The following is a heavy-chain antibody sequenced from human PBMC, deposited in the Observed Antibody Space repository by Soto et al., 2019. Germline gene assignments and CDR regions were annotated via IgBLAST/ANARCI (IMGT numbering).Heavy chain of an antibody. CDR1: QFTFSRYA. J-gene: IGHJ4*02. CDR3: AKGEGSSLSDY. Sequence: QVQLVESGGGVVQPGGSLRLSCAASQFTFSRYAMHWVRQAPGTGLEWVAVMSYDGSSKYYADSVKGRFTISRDNSKNTLYLQMNSLRAEDTAVYYCAKGEGSSLSDYWGQGTLVTVSS. D-gene: IGHD6-13*01. V-gene: IGHV3-30-3*01. CDR2: MSYDGSSK.